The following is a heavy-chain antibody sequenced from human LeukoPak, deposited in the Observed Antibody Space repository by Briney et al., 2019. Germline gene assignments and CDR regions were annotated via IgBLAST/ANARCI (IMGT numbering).Heavy chain of an antibody. D-gene: IGHD5-18*01. CDR1: GGSSNSNY. V-gene: IGHV4-59*01. CDR2: IYYSGST. CDR3: ARVSGYSYGAYYYYYGMDV. J-gene: IGHJ6*02. Sequence: SETLSLTCLVSGGSSNSNYWSWIRQPPGKGLEWIGYIYYSGSTNYNPSLKSRVTISVDTSKNQFSLKLSSVTAADTAVYYCARVSGYSYGAYYYYYGMDVWGQGTTVTVSS.